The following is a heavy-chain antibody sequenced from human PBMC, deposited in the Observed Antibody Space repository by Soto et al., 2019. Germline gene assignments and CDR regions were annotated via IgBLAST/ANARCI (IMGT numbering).Heavy chain of an antibody. Sequence: GGSLRLSCAASGFTFSRFDMNWVRQAPGKGLEWVAVISYDGSNKYYADSVKGRFTISRDNSKNTLYLQMNSLRAEDTALYYCAREGGSGSYLYYSDYWGQGTMVTVSS. J-gene: IGHJ4*02. D-gene: IGHD3-10*01. CDR1: GFTFSRFD. V-gene: IGHV3-30-3*01. CDR3: AREGGSGSYLYYSDY. CDR2: ISYDGSNK.